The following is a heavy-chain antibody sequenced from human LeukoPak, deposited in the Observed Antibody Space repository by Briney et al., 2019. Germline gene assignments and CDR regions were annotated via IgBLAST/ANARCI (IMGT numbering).Heavy chain of an antibody. J-gene: IGHJ4*02. V-gene: IGHV3-30-3*01. D-gene: IGHD6-13*01. CDR3: ARLPDNPGYSSSWYPEAIDY. Sequence: QPGRSLRLSCAASGFTFSSYAMHWVRQAPGKGLEWVAVISYDGSNKYYADSVKGRFTISRDNAKNSLYLQMNSLRAEDTAVYYCARLPDNPGYSSSWYPEAIDYWGQGTLVTVSS. CDR2: ISYDGSNK. CDR1: GFTFSSYA.